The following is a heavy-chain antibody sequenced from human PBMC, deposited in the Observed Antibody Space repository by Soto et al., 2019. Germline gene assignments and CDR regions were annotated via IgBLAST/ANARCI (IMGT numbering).Heavy chain of an antibody. J-gene: IGHJ6*02. Sequence: GGSLRLSCAASGFTFSSYSMNWVRQAPGKGLEWVSSISSSSSYIYYADSVKGRFTISRDNAKNSLYLQMNSLRAEDTAVYYCCRFSSGSYLYYYYGMDVWGQGTTVTVSS. V-gene: IGHV3-21*01. CDR2: ISSSSSYI. CDR3: CRFSSGSYLYYYYGMDV. CDR1: GFTFSSYS. D-gene: IGHD3-10*01.